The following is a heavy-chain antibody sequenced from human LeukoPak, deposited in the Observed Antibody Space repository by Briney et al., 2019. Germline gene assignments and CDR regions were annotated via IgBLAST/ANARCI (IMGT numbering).Heavy chain of an antibody. V-gene: IGHV1-69*01. J-gene: IGHJ3*02. CDR1: GGTFSSYA. D-gene: IGHD3-22*01. CDR2: IIPIFGTA. Sequence: EASVKVSCKASGGTFSSYAISWVRQAPGQGLEWMGGIIPIFGTANYAQKFQGRVTITADESTSTAYMELSSLRSEDTAVYYCARTMYYYDSSGYYHDAFDIWGQGTMVTVSS. CDR3: ARTMYYYDSSGYYHDAFDI.